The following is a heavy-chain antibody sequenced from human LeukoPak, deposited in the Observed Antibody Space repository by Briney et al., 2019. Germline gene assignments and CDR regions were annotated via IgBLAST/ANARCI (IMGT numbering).Heavy chain of an antibody. Sequence: ASVKVSCKASGYTFTSITMNWVRQAPGQRLEWMGWINAGNGNTKYSQKFQGRITITRDTSASTAYMELSSLRSEDTAVYYCARARSDYGDYVWVDYWGQGTLVTVSS. J-gene: IGHJ4*02. D-gene: IGHD4-17*01. CDR2: INAGNGNT. CDR3: ARARSDYGDYVWVDY. CDR1: GYTFTSIT. V-gene: IGHV1-3*01.